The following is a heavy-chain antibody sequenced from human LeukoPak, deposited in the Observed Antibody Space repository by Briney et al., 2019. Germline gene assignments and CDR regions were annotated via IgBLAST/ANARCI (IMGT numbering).Heavy chain of an antibody. CDR3: ARGDGWELPSDY. J-gene: IGHJ4*02. Sequence: SETLSLTCTVSGGSISSYYWSWIRQPAGKGLKWIGRIYTSGSTNYNPSLKSRVTMSVDTSKNQFSLKLSSVTAADTAVYYCARGDGWELPSDYWGQGTLVTVSS. V-gene: IGHV4-4*07. CDR1: GGSISSYY. D-gene: IGHD4-23*01. CDR2: IYTSGST.